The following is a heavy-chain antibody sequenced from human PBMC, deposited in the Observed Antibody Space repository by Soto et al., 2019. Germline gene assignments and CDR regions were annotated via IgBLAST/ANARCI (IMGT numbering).Heavy chain of an antibody. J-gene: IGHJ4*02. V-gene: IGHV4-31*03. CDR1: VVSFSRGGYY. CDR3: AREGALGNFEY. Sequence: SETLSLTCTFSVVSFSRGGYYCSWIRQHPGKGLEWIGYIYYSGNTSYNPSLKSRVIISVDTSENQFSLKLTSVTAADTAVYYCAREGALGNFEYWGQGTLVTVSS. D-gene: IGHD3-16*01. CDR2: IYYSGNT.